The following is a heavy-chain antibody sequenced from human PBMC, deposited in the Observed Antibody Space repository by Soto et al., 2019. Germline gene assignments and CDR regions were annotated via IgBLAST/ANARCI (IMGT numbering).Heavy chain of an antibody. D-gene: IGHD3-9*01. V-gene: IGHV3-23*01. Sequence: GGSLRLSCAASGFTFSSYAMSWVRQAPGKGLEWVSAISGSGGSTYYADSVKGRFTISRDNSKNTLYLQMNSLRAEDTAVYYCAKIRRDDILTGYYDAFDIWGQGTMVTVSS. CDR1: GFTFSSYA. J-gene: IGHJ3*02. CDR2: ISGSGGST. CDR3: AKIRRDDILTGYYDAFDI.